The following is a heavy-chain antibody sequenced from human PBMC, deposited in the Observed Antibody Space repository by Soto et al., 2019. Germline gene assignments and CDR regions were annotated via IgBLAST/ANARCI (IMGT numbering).Heavy chain of an antibody. D-gene: IGHD3-9*01. Sequence: ASVKVSCKASGYTFTSYTMHWVRQAPGQRLEWMGWINAGNGNTKYSQKFQGRVTISRDTSASTAYMELSSLRSEETALYYCARDPANILPGLFDYWGQGTLVTVSS. V-gene: IGHV1-3*01. CDR2: INAGNGNT. J-gene: IGHJ4*02. CDR3: ARDPANILPGLFDY. CDR1: GYTFTSYT.